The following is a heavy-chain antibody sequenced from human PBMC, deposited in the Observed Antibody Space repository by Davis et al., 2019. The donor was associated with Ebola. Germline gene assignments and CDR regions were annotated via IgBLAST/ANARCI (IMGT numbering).Heavy chain of an antibody. CDR3: ARHANTPEMYYYDSSGRSQGVDY. Sequence: PGGSLRLSCKGSGYSFTSYWIGWVRQMPGKGLEWMGIIYPGDSDTRYSPSFQGQVTISADKSISTAYLQWSSLKASDTAMYYCARHANTPEMYYYDSSGRSQGVDYWGQGTLVTVSS. CDR1: GYSFTSYW. CDR2: IYPGDSDT. D-gene: IGHD3-22*01. J-gene: IGHJ4*02. V-gene: IGHV5-51*01.